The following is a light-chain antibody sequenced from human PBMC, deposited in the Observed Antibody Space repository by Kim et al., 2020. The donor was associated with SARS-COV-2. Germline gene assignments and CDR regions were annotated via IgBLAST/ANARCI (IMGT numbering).Light chain of an antibody. J-gene: IGLJ2*01. CDR2: QDT. V-gene: IGLV3-1*01. Sequence: SYELTQPPSGSVSPGQTASITCSGDKLGEKYVCWYQQKPGQSPLLVMYQDTKRPSGIPERFSGSNSGNTATLTISGTQAMDEGDYYCQALERSIVVFGGGTQLTVL. CDR3: QALERSIVV. CDR1: KLGEKY.